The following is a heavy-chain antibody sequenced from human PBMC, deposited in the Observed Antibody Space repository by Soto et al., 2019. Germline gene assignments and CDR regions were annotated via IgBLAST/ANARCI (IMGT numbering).Heavy chain of an antibody. CDR3: ARMSVAAASYYSYGMDV. D-gene: IGHD6-13*01. J-gene: IGHJ6*02. CDR2: IIHIFCTA. Sequence: SVKVSCKASGGTFSSYAISWVRQAPGQGLEWMGGIIHIFCTANYAPKFQGRVTITADESTSTAYMELSSLRSEDTAVYYSARMSVAAASYYSYGMDVRGQGTTVSASS. CDR1: GGTFSSYA. V-gene: IGHV1-69*13.